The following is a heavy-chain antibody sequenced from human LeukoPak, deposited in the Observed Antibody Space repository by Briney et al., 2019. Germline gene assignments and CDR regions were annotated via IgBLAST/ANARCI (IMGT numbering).Heavy chain of an antibody. V-gene: IGHV3-30*02. CDR3: AKDGMVRGVIDY. Sequence: GSLRLSCAASGFTFSSYAMHWVRQAPGKGLEWVTFTRYDGVNKYYADSVKGRFTISRDNSKNTLYLQMNSLRAEDTAVYYCAKDGMVRGVIDYWGQGTLVTASS. J-gene: IGHJ4*02. CDR1: GFTFSSYA. CDR2: TRYDGVNK. D-gene: IGHD3-10*01.